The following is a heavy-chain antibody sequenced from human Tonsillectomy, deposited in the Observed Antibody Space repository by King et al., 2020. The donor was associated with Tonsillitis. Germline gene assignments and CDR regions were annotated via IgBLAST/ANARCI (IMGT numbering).Heavy chain of an antibody. CDR3: AREGCSGGSCYLGGLDY. V-gene: IGHV3-7*01. Sequence: VQLVESGGGLVQPGGSLRLSCAASGFTFGNYWMNWVRQAPGKGLEWVSNIKQDGSGKYYVDFVKGRFTISRDTATNSLYLQMNSLRAEDTAVYYCAREGCSGGSCYLGGLDYWGQGSLVTVSS. J-gene: IGHJ4*02. D-gene: IGHD2-15*01. CDR2: IKQDGSGK. CDR1: GFTFGNYW.